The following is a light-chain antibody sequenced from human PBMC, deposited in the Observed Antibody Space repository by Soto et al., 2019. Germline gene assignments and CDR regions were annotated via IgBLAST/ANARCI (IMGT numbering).Light chain of an antibody. CDR1: KGIYSY. J-gene: IGKJ4*01. V-gene: IGKV1-9*01. CDR3: QQLKSYPLT. CDR2: AAS. Sequence: DIQLTQSPSFLSASVGDRVTITCRASKGIYSYLAWYQQQPGKAPKLLIYAASTLQSGVPSRFSGSGSGTEFALTISSLQPEDFATYYSQQLKSYPLTFGGGTKVEIK.